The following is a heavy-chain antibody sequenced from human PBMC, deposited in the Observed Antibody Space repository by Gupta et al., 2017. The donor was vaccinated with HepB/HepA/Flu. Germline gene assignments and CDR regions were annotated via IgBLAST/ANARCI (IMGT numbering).Heavy chain of an antibody. D-gene: IGHD3-3*01. V-gene: IGHV3-11*01. J-gene: IGHJ3*02. Sequence: QVQLVESGGGLVKPGWSLRLSCAASEFPFRDYSMTGIRRAPGAGMEWLSDIRERGDLIQDADCVGGRVTDSRDNAKNSRYLQRTSLRAEDTTVYYWARRNDFWSGYHNFDICGQGTRVTVSS. CDR3: ARRNDFWSGYHNFDI. CDR1: EFPFRDYS. CDR2: IRERGDLI.